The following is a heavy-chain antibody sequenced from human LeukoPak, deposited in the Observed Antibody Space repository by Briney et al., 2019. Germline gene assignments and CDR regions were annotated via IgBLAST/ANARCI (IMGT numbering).Heavy chain of an antibody. CDR1: GDSIISYY. CDR3: ARGPRIAAGDTVDY. J-gene: IGHJ4*02. V-gene: IGHV4-4*07. Sequence: PSETLSLTCTVSGDSIISYYWSWIRQPAGKGLEWTGRIHASGDTNYNPSLKSRVTMSVDTSKNQLSLKLSSVTAADTAVYYCARGPRIAAGDTVDYWGQGSLVTVSS. CDR2: IHASGDT. D-gene: IGHD6-13*01.